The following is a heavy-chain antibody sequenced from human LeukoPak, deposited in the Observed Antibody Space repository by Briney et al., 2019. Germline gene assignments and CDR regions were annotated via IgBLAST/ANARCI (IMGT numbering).Heavy chain of an antibody. CDR1: GYTFTSYG. V-gene: IGHV1-18*01. D-gene: IGHD3-10*01. J-gene: IGHJ3*02. CDR2: ISAYNGNT. Sequence: ASVKVSCKASGYTFTSYGISWVRQAPGQGLEWMGWISAYNGNTNYVQKVQGRVTMTTDTSTSTAYMELRSLRSEDTAVYYCARDSEFPNAFDIWGQGTMVTVSS. CDR3: ARDSEFPNAFDI.